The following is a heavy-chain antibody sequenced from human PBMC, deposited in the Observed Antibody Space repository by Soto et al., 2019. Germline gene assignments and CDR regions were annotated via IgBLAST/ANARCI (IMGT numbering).Heavy chain of an antibody. J-gene: IGHJ4*02. CDR3: ARGGEYQLLSFFDC. Sequence: ASVKVSCKASGYPFTSYGISWVRQAPGQGLEWMGWISAYNGHTYYAQKFQGRVIMTMDTSTSTAYMELRSLTSDDTAVYYCARGGEYQLLSFFDCWGQGTLVTVSS. CDR1: GYPFTSYG. CDR2: ISAYNGHT. D-gene: IGHD2-2*01. V-gene: IGHV1-18*04.